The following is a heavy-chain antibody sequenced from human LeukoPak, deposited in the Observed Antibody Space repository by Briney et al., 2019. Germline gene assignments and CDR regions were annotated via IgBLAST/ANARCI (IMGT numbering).Heavy chain of an antibody. Sequence: ASVTVSCQASGYTFTAYYMHWVRQAPGQGLEWMGWINPNSGGTNYAQKFQGRVTMTRDTSISTAYMELSRLRSDDTAVYYCARDEGDGYNYVDYWGQGTLVTVSS. CDR1: GYTFTAYY. V-gene: IGHV1-2*02. D-gene: IGHD5-24*01. J-gene: IGHJ4*02. CDR2: INPNSGGT. CDR3: ARDEGDGYNYVDY.